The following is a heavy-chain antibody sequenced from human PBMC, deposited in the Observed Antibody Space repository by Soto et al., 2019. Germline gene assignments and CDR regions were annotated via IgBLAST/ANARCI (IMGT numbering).Heavy chain of an antibody. V-gene: IGHV4-34*01. D-gene: IGHD2-2*01. CDR1: GGSFSGYY. CDR2: INHSGST. CDR3: ARSEGYCSSTSCYAGYGSAYYYMDV. Sequence: SETLSLTCAVYGGSFSGYYWSWIRQPPGKGLEWIGEINHSGSTNYNPSLKSRVTISVDTSKNQFSLKLSSVTAADTAVYYCARSEGYCSSTSCYAGYGSAYYYMDVWGKGTTVTVSS. J-gene: IGHJ6*03.